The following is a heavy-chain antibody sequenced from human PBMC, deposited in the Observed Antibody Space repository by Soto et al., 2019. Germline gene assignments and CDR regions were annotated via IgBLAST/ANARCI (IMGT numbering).Heavy chain of an antibody. CDR3: ATVFDV. CDR1: GFTFRSHR. D-gene: IGHD4-17*01. J-gene: IGHJ4*02. V-gene: IGHV3-74*01. CDR2: IDTDGGGT. Sequence: EVQLVESGGGLVQPGGSLRVSCAASGFTFRSHRIHWVRQAPGKGLEWVSRIDTDGGGTSYADSVKGRFTISTDNAENTVYLQMKGLRVEDTAGYCCATVFDVWGQGTLVSVSS.